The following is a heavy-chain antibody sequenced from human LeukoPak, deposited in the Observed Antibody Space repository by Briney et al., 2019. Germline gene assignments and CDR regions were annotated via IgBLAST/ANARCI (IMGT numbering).Heavy chain of an antibody. V-gene: IGHV3-9*03. D-gene: IGHD6-13*01. CDR2: ISWNSGSI. CDR1: GFTFDDYA. Sequence: GGSLRLSCAASGFTFDDYAMHWVRQAPGKGLEWVSGISWNSGSIGYAVSVKGRFTISRDNAKNSLYLQMNSLRAEDMALYYCAKDKYSSSWYYFDYWGQGTLVTVSS. J-gene: IGHJ4*02. CDR3: AKDKYSSSWYYFDY.